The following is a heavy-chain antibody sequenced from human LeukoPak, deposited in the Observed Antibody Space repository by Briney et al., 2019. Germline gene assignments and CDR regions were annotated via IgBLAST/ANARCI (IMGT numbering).Heavy chain of an antibody. CDR3: ARLVRGVIIIPGEWFDP. CDR2: ISAYNGNT. J-gene: IGHJ5*02. V-gene: IGHV1-18*01. CDR1: GYTFTSYG. D-gene: IGHD3-10*01. Sequence: ASVKVSCKASGYTFTSYGISWVRQAPGQGLEWMGWISAYNGNTNYAQKLQGRVTMTTDTSTSTAYMELRSLRSDDTAVYYCARLVRGVIIIPGEWFDPWGQGTLSPSPQ.